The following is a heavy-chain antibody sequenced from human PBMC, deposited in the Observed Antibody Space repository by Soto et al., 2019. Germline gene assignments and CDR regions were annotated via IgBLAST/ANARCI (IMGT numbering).Heavy chain of an antibody. J-gene: IGHJ6*02. CDR3: ARDLGIPFLYSSSSDYGMDV. Sequence: GGSLRLSCAASGFTFSSYAMHWVRQAPGKGLEWVAVISYDGSNKYYADSVKGRFTISRDNSKNTVYLQMNSLRAEDTAVYYCARDLGIPFLYSSSSDYGMDVWGQGTTVTVSS. V-gene: IGHV3-30*04. D-gene: IGHD6-6*01. CDR2: ISYDGSNK. CDR1: GFTFSSYA.